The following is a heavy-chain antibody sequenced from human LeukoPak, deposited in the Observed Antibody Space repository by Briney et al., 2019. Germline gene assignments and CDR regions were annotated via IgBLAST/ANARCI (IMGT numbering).Heavy chain of an antibody. CDR2: INHSGST. V-gene: IGHV4-38-2*02. D-gene: IGHD4-17*01. J-gene: IGHJ4*02. CDR1: GYSISSGYY. Sequence: KPSETLSLTCAVSGYSISSGYYWGWIRQPPGKGLEWIGSINHSGSTYYNPSLKSRVTISVDTSKNQFSLKLSSVTAADTAVYYCPRDDGDYFPLYYFDYWGQGTLVTVSS. CDR3: PRDDGDYFPLYYFDY.